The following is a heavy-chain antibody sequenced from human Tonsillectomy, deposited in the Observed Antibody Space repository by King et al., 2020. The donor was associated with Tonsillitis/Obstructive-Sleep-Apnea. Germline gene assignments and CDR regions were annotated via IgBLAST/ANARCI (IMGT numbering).Heavy chain of an antibody. CDR1: GYNFTTYW. J-gene: IGHJ3*02. V-gene: IGHV5-51*01. CDR2: IYPGDSDT. Sequence: VQLVQSGAEVKKPGESLKISCKASGYNFTTYWIAWVRQMPGKGLEWMGIIYPGDSDTRYSPSFQGQVTISADKSISTAYLKWSSLKASDTAMYYCARHLEYRDYDEGFDAFDIWGQGTMVTVSS. D-gene: IGHD5-12*01. CDR3: ARHLEYRDYDEGFDAFDI.